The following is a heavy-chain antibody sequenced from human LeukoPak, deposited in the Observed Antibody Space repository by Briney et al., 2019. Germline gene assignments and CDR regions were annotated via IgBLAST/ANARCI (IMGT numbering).Heavy chain of an antibody. CDR3: AREGIAVAGTAFDY. Sequence: GRSLRLSCAASGFTFSSYGMHWVRQAPGKGLEWVAVIWYDGSNKYYADSVKGRFTISRDNSKNTLYLQMNSLRAEDTAVYYCAREGIAVAGTAFDYWGQGTLVTVSS. CDR1: GFTFSSYG. D-gene: IGHD6-19*01. CDR2: IWYDGSNK. J-gene: IGHJ4*02. V-gene: IGHV3-33*01.